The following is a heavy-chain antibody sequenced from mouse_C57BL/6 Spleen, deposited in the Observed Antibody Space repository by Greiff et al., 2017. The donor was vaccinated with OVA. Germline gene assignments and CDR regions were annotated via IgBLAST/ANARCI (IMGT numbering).Heavy chain of an antibody. V-gene: IGHV1-61*01. Sequence: VQLQQPGAELVRPGSSLKLSCKASGYTFTSYWMDWVKQRPGQGLEWIGNIYPSDSETHYNQKFKDKATLTVDKSSSTAYMQLSSLTSEDSAVYYCARGGLRRDFAYWGQGTLVTVSA. D-gene: IGHD2-2*01. J-gene: IGHJ3*01. CDR1: GYTFTSYW. CDR2: IYPSDSET. CDR3: ARGGLRRDFAY.